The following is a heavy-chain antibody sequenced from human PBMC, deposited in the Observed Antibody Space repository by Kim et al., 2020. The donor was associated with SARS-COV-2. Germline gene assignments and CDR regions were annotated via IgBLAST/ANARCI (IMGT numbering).Heavy chain of an antibody. D-gene: IGHD3-10*01. J-gene: IGHJ4*02. CDR2: ISSSSSTI. Sequence: GGSLRLSCAASGFTFSSYSMNWVRQAPGKGLEWVSYISSSSSTIYYADSVKGRFTISRDNAKNSLYLQMNSLRDEDTAVYYCARDTQLTYYYRGWVFDYWGQGTLVTVSS. CDR1: GFTFSSYS. CDR3: ARDTQLTYYYRGWVFDY. V-gene: IGHV3-48*02.